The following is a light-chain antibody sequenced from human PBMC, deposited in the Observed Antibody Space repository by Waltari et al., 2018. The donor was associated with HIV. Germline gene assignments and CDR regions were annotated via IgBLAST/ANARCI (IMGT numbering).Light chain of an antibody. Sequence: QSELTQSPSASGTPGQRITISCSGSSSNIERNYVYWYKQFPGTAPKVPIYKDNARPSGVPDRLFGSKSGTSASLVISGLRSDVESYYCCAVWDDSLGGWLFGGGTKLTVL. CDR3: AVWDDSLGGWL. CDR2: KDN. V-gene: IGLV1-47*01. CDR1: SSNIERNY. J-gene: IGLJ3*02.